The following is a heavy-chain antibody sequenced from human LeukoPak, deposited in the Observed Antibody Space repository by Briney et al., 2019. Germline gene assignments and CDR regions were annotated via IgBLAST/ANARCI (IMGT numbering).Heavy chain of an antibody. CDR1: GFXFSNYA. Sequence: GGSLRLSCAASGFXFSNYAISWVRQAPGKGLEWVGRIKSKTDGGITDYAAPVKGRFTISRDDSKNMVYLQMNSLKTEDTAVYYCTTLRGWGQGTLVTVSS. CDR2: IKSKTDGGIT. J-gene: IGHJ4*02. CDR3: TTLRG. V-gene: IGHV3-15*01.